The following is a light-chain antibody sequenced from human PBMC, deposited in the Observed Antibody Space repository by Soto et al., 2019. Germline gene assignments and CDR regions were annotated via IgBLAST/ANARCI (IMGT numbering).Light chain of an antibody. V-gene: IGKV3-20*01. CDR1: QSVSSGY. Sequence: EIVLTQSPGTLSLSPGERATLSCRASQSVSSGYLAWYQQKPGQAPRLLIYGASIRATGIPDRFSGSGSGTDFTLTISRLEPEDFAVYYCQQYGSSLYTFGQGTKLEI. CDR3: QQYGSSLYT. J-gene: IGKJ2*01. CDR2: GAS.